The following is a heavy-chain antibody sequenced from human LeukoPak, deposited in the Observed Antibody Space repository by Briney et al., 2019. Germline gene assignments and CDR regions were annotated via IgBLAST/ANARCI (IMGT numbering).Heavy chain of an antibody. Sequence: GASVKVSCKASGGTFSSYAISWVRQAPGQGLEWMGGIIPIFGTANYAQKFQGRVTITTDESTSTAYMELSSLRSEDTAVYYCASSPGTTPCWFDPWGQGTLVTVSS. V-gene: IGHV1-69*05. D-gene: IGHD1-7*01. CDR2: IIPIFGTA. J-gene: IGHJ5*02. CDR1: GGTFSSYA. CDR3: ASSPGTTPCWFDP.